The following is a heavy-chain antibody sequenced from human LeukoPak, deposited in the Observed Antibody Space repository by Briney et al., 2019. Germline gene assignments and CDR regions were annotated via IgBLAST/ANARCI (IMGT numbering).Heavy chain of an antibody. CDR2: IIPILGIA. V-gene: IGHV1-69*04. Sequence: ASVKVSCKASGGTFSSYTISWVRQAPGQGLEWMGRIIPILGIANYAQKFQGRVTITADKSTSTAYMELRSLRSDDTAVYYCARDSPRYFDWLLDYWGQGTLVTVSS. D-gene: IGHD3-9*01. CDR1: GGTFSSYT. J-gene: IGHJ4*02. CDR3: ARDSPRYFDWLLDY.